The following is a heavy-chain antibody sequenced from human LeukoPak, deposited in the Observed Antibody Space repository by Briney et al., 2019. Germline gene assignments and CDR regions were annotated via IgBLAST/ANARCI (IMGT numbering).Heavy chain of an antibody. CDR2: INWNGGST. V-gene: IGHV3-20*01. Sequence: GGSLRLSCAASGFTFDDYGMSWVRQAPGEGLEWVSGINWNGGSTGYADSVKGRFTISRDNAKNSLYLQMNSLRAEDTALYHCAREGTAAGTIWFDPWGQGTLVTVSS. D-gene: IGHD6-13*01. CDR3: AREGTAAGTIWFDP. CDR1: GFTFDDYG. J-gene: IGHJ5*02.